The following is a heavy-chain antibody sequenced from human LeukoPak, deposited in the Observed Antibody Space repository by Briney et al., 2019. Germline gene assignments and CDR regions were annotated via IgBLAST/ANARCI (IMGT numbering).Heavy chain of an antibody. V-gene: IGHV3-23*01. CDR1: GFTFSSCA. J-gene: IGHJ4*02. D-gene: IGHD6-19*01. CDR3: ARVGQQWLALYCFDY. Sequence: GGSLRLSCAAPGFTFSSCAMSWVRQAPGKGLEWVSRISGSGGSTYYADSVKGRFTISRDNSKNTLYLQMNSLRAEDTAVYYCARVGQQWLALYCFDYWGQGTLVTVSS. CDR2: ISGSGGST.